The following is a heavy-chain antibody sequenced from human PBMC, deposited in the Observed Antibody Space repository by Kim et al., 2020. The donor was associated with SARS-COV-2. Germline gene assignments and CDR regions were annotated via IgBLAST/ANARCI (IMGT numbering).Heavy chain of an antibody. CDR2: INPNTGGT. CDR1: GYTFTDYY. Sequence: ASVKVSCKASGYTFTDYYMHWVRQPPGQGLEWMGHINPNTGGTNYAQKFQGRVTMTRDTSISTAYMELSRLISDDTAVYYCARSMSAVADGGYWGQGTLVTVSS. V-gene: IGHV1-2*06. J-gene: IGHJ4*02. CDR3: ARSMSAVADGGY. D-gene: IGHD6-19*01.